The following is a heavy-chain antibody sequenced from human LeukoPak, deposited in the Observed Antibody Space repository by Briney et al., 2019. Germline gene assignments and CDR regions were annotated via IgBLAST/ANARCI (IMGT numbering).Heavy chain of an antibody. CDR1: GGSISSNIYY. Sequence: SETLSLTCTVSGGSISSNIYYWGWIRQSPGKGLEWIANIYYTGSTYYNPSLKSRVTISVDASKSQFSLELSSVTAADTAIYYCARVSDSRAVGPFDYWGREPWSPSPQ. V-gene: IGHV4-39*07. CDR3: ARVSDSRAVGPFDY. D-gene: IGHD3-10*01. J-gene: IGHJ4*02. CDR2: IYYTGST.